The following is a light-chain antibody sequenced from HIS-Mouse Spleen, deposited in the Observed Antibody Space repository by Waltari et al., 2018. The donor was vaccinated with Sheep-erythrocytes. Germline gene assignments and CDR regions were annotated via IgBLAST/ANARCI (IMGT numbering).Light chain of an antibody. CDR1: SSDCGGSNY. V-gene: IGLV2-11*01. J-gene: IGLJ1*01. CDR3: CSYAGSYNHV. CDR2: DVS. Sequence: QSALTQPRSVSGSPGQSVTIPCTGTSSDCGGSNYVPWYQQHPGKAPKLMIYDVSKRPSGVPDRFSGSKSGNTASLTISGLQAEDEADYYCCSYAGSYNHVFATGTKVTVL.